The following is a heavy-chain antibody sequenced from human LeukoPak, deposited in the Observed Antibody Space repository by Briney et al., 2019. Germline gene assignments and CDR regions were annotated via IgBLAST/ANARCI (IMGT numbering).Heavy chain of an antibody. CDR1: GGSFSGYY. CDR2: INHSGST. D-gene: IGHD5-18*01. V-gene: IGHV4-34*01. CDR3: ARAHTAKSYYYYGMDV. Sequence: PSETLSLTCAVYGGSFSGYYWSWIRQPPGKGLEWIGEINHSGSTNYNPSLKSRVTISVDTSKNQFSLKLSSVTAADTAVYYCARAHTAKSYYYYGMDVWGQGTTVTVSS. J-gene: IGHJ6*02.